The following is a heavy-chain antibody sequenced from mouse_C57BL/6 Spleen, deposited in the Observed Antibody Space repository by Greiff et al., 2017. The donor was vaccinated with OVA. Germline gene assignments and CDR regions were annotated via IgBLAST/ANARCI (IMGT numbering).Heavy chain of an antibody. CDR2: IDPNSGGT. D-gene: IGHD1-1*01. V-gene: IGHV1-72*01. CDR1: GYTFTSYW. J-gene: IGHJ1*03. CDR3: ARWGPGSSYVDGYFDV. Sequence: QVQLQQPGAELVKPGASVKLSCKASGYTFTSYWMHWVKQRPGRGLEWIGRIDPNSGGTKYNEKFKSKATLTVDKPSSTAYMQLSSLTSEDSAVYYCARWGPGSSYVDGYFDVWGTGTTVTVSS.